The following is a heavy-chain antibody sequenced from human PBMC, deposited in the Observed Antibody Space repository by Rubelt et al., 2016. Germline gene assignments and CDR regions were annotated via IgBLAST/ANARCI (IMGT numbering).Heavy chain of an antibody. J-gene: IGHJ2*01. D-gene: IGHD3-22*01. CDR3: ARDGYPYYDSSGYYGWYFDL. V-gene: IGHV3-30*03. CDR1: GFTFSSYS. Sequence: AASGFTFSSYSMNWVRQAPGKGLEWVAVISYDGSNKYYADSVKGRFTISRDNSKNTLYLQRNSLRAEDTAVYYCARDGYPYYDSSGYYGWYFDLWGRGTLVTVSS. CDR2: ISYDGSNK.